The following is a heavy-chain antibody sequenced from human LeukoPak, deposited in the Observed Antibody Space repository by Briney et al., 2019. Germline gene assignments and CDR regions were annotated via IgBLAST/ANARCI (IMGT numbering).Heavy chain of an antibody. Sequence: SGESLKISCKGSGYSFTNHWIGWVRQMPGKGLEWMGVIYPGDSDTRYSPSFQGQVTISADTSISTAYLQWSSLKASDTAMYYCARRSLYYYDSNGFYFDSWGQGTLVTVSS. CDR3: ARRSLYYYDSNGFYFDS. D-gene: IGHD3-22*01. CDR2: IYPGDSDT. CDR1: GYSFTNHW. J-gene: IGHJ4*02. V-gene: IGHV5-51*01.